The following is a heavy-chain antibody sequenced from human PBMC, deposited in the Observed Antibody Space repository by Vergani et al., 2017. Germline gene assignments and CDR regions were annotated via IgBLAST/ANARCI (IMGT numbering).Heavy chain of an antibody. CDR2: INPNSGGT. J-gene: IGHJ4*02. Sequence: QVQLVQSGAEVKKPGASVKVSCKASGYTFTGYHMHWVRQAPGQGLEWMGWINPNSGGTNYAQKFQGRVTMTRDTSISTAYMELSRLRSDDTAVYYCARAPGYCSSTSCYTPLPDYWGQGTLVTVSS. CDR3: ARAPGYCSSTSCYTPLPDY. V-gene: IGHV1-2*02. D-gene: IGHD2-2*02. CDR1: GYTFTGYH.